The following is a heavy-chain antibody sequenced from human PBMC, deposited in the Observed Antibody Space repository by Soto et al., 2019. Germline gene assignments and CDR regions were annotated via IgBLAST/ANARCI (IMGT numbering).Heavy chain of an antibody. D-gene: IGHD2-2*01. Sequence: GGSLRLSCAASGFTFSTHSMNWVRQAPGKGLEWTSYITSSSGTMYADSVKGRFTISRDNAKNSLYLQMNSLRAEDTAVYFCVGEVGFQLIYWGQGALVTVSS. CDR1: GFTFSTHS. CDR3: VGEVGFQLIY. CDR2: ITSSSGTM. J-gene: IGHJ4*02. V-gene: IGHV3-48*01.